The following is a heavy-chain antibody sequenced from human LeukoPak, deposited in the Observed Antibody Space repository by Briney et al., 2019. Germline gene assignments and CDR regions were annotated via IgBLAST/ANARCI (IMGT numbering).Heavy chain of an antibody. J-gene: IGHJ4*02. Sequence: GGXXRLSCAASGFTFSTYWMHWVRQAPGKGVGWVSRISSGGSSITYADSVKARFTISSDNANDTLYLQMDNLSAEDTAVYYCARGGLTVTTPIDYWGQGTLVTASS. CDR2: ISSGGSSI. CDR3: ARGGLTVTTPIDY. D-gene: IGHD4-11*01. V-gene: IGHV3-74*01. CDR1: GFTFSTYW.